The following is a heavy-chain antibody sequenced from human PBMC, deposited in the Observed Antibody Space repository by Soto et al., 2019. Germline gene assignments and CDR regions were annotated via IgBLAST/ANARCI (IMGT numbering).Heavy chain of an antibody. J-gene: IGHJ6*02. Sequence: GGSLRLSCAASGFTFSSYAMHWVRQAPGKGLEWVAVISYDGSNKYYADSGKGRFTISRDNSKNTLYLQMNSLRAEDTAVYYCARDWGRKVATYYYYYYGMDVWGQGTTVTVSS. CDR3: ARDWGRKVATYYYYYYGMDV. V-gene: IGHV3-30-3*01. D-gene: IGHD5-12*01. CDR2: ISYDGSNK. CDR1: GFTFSSYA.